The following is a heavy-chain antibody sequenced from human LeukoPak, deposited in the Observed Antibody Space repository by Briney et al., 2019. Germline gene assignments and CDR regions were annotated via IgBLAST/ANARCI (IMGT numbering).Heavy chain of an antibody. CDR1: GGSISSGGYY. V-gene: IGHV4-30-2*01. Sequence: SETLSPTCNVSGGSISSGGYYWSWIRQPPGKGLEWIGYIYHSGSTYYNPSLKSRVTISVDRSKNQFSLKLSSVTAADTAVYYCARAPYSSYGDYWGQRTLVTVAS. CDR3: ARAPYSSYGDY. J-gene: IGHJ4*02. CDR2: IYHSGST. D-gene: IGHD3-22*01.